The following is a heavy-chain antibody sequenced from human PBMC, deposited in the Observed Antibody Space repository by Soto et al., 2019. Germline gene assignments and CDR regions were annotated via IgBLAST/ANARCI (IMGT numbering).Heavy chain of an antibody. CDR2: IYYSGST. Sequence: SETLSLTCTVSGGSISSSSYYWGWIRQPPGKGLEWIGSIYYSGSTYYNPSLKSRVTISVDTSKNQFSLKLSSVTAADTAVYYCARQDGDHSGDNWFDPWGQGTLVTVS. CDR3: ARQDGDHSGDNWFDP. CDR1: GGSISSSSYY. D-gene: IGHD4-17*01. J-gene: IGHJ5*02. V-gene: IGHV4-39*01.